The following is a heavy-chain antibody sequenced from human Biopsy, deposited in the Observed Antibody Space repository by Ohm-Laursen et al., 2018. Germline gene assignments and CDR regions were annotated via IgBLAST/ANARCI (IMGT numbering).Heavy chain of an antibody. CDR3: AHGHLGSNWNYVVFDY. CDR1: GFSLSTTGVG. V-gene: IGHV2-5*02. Sequence: TQTLTLTCSFSGFSLSTTGVGVGWIRQPPGKALEWLALIYWDDDKRYSASLKNRLTIAKDTSKSLVVLTMTNMDPVDTATYYCAHGHLGSNWNYVVFDYWGQGTLVTVSS. D-gene: IGHD1-7*01. J-gene: IGHJ4*02. CDR2: IYWDDDK.